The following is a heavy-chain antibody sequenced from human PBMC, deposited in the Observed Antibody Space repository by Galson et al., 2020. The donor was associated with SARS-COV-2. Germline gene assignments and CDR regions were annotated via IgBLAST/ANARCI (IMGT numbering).Heavy chain of an antibody. D-gene: IGHD2-15*01. CDR1: GGSISSSSYY. V-gene: IGHV4-39*01. CDR2: IYYSANT. J-gene: IGHJ5*02. Sequence: SETLSLTCTVSGGSISSSSYYWGWIRQPPGKGLEWIGSIYYSANTYYNPSLKSRVTISVDTSKNQFSLKLSSVTAADTAVYHCARHDKRIIGWFDPWGQGTLVIVSS. CDR3: ARHDKRIIGWFDP.